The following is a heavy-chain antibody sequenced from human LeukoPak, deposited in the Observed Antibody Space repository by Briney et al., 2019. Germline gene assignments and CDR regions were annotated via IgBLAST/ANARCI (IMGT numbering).Heavy chain of an antibody. CDR1: GGSFSGYY. J-gene: IGHJ5*02. D-gene: IGHD3-3*01. CDR2: INHSGST. CDR3: AREGIQGLRFLEWLPHNWFDP. V-gene: IGHV4-34*01. Sequence: SETLSLTCAVYGGSFSGYYWSWIRQPPGKGLEWIGEINHSGSTNYNPPLKSRVTISVDTSKNQFSLKLSSVTAADTAVYYCAREGIQGLRFLEWLPHNWFDPWGQGTLVTVSS.